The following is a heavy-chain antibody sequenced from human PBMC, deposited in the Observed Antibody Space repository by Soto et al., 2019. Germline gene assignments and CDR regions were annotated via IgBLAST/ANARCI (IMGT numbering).Heavy chain of an antibody. CDR3: ARDDKQWLGLDY. V-gene: IGHV4-31*03. CDR2: IYYSGST. J-gene: IGHJ4*02. CDR1: GGSISSGGYY. D-gene: IGHD6-19*01. Sequence: NPSETLSLTCTVSGGSISSGGYYWSWIRQHPGKGLEWIGYIYYSGSTYYNPSLKSRVTISVDTSKNQFSLKLSSVTAADTAVYFCARDDKQWLGLDYWGKGTLVTVSS.